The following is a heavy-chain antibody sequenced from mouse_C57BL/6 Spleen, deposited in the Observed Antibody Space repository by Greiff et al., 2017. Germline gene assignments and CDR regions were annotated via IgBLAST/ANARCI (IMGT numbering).Heavy chain of an antibody. D-gene: IGHD2-12*01. J-gene: IGHJ3*01. CDR3: APDSYSRGGFAY. CDR1: GYTFTSYW. V-gene: IGHV1-59*01. CDR2: IDPSDSYT. Sequence: QVQLKQPGAELVRPGTSVKLSCKASGYTFTSYWMHWVKQRPGQGLEWIGAIDPSDSYTNYNQKFKGKATLTVDKSSSTAYMQLSSLTSEDSAVYYCAPDSYSRGGFAYWGQGTLVTVSA.